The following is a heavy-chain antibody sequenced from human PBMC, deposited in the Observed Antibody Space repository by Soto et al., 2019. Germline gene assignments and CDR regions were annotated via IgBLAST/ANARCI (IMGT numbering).Heavy chain of an antibody. CDR3: AGQTFTIAAASYGRSNWFDP. D-gene: IGHD6-25*01. CDR1: GGSITSSSHF. CDR2: IYFTGNT. J-gene: IGHJ5*02. Sequence: SETLSLTCSASGGSITSSSHFWGWVRQPPGKGLEWIGTIYFTGNTYYTPSLKSRLTMSIDTWKNEFSRGLNSVTAADTAGYYCAGQTFTIAAASYGRSNWFDPWGPGTRVTVSS. V-gene: IGHV4-39*01.